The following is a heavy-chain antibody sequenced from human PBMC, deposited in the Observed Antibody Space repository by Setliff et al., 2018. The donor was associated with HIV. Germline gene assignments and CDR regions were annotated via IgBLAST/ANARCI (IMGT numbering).Heavy chain of an antibody. CDR3: ARTPEDYDQYFFDR. CDR1: DDPLNSFY. D-gene: IGHD3-22*01. Sequence: SETLSLTCTVSDDPLNSFYWSWIRQPPGKGLEWIGYIYTSGSTNYNPSLKGRVTISVDTSKNQFSLKLSSVTAADTAVYYCARTPEDYDQYFFDRWGQGTLVTVSS. CDR2: IYTSGST. V-gene: IGHV4-4*09. J-gene: IGHJ4*02.